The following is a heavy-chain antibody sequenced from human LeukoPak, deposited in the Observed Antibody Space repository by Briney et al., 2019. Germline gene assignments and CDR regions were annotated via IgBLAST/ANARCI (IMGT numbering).Heavy chain of an antibody. CDR3: AKVKGWYGEGYFDY. Sequence: GGSLRLSCAAAGFAVSSNYMSWVRQAPGKGLEWVSVIYRDAKTYYADSVKGRFTISRDISKNTLFLQMTSLRAEDTALYYCAKVKGWYGEGYFDYWGQGTLVTVSS. D-gene: IGHD3-10*01. V-gene: IGHV3-53*01. CDR1: GFAVSSNY. CDR2: IYRDAKT. J-gene: IGHJ4*02.